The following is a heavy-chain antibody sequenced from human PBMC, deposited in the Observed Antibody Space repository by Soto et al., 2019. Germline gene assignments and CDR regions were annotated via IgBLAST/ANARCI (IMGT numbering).Heavy chain of an antibody. CDR1: GGTFSSYT. D-gene: IGHD2-15*01. J-gene: IGHJ6*02. CDR3: AVRGGVVVAATPMPSVQGMDV. V-gene: IGHV1-69*02. CDR2: IIPILGIA. Sequence: QVQLVQSGAEVKKPGSSVKVSCKASGGTFSSYTISWVRQAPGQGLEWMGRIIPILGIANYAQKFQGRVTITADKSTSTAYMELSSLRSEDTAVYYCAVRGGVVVAATPMPSVQGMDVWGQGTTVTVSS.